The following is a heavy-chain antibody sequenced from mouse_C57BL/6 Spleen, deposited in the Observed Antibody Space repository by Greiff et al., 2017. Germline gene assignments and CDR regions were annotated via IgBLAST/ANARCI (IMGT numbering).Heavy chain of an antibody. CDR2: IYPGDGDT. CDR1: GYAFSSYW. Sequence: VQLQQSGAELVKPGASVKISCKASGYAFSSYWMNWVKQRPGKGLEWIGQIYPGDGDTNYNGKFKGKATLTADKSSSTAYMQLSSLTSEDSAVYFCASPVYYGSSLAWFAYWGQGTLVTVSA. J-gene: IGHJ3*01. V-gene: IGHV1-80*01. CDR3: ASPVYYGSSLAWFAY. D-gene: IGHD1-1*01.